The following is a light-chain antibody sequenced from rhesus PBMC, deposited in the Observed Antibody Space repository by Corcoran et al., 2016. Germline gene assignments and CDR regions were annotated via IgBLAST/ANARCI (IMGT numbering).Light chain of an antibody. CDR2: TAS. CDR3: LQHKSYPRT. Sequence: DIQMTQSSSSLSASVGDTVTITCRACQDISRYLNWFQQKPGKAPKLLIYTASNLESGVPSRFSGSGSGTEFTLTISSLRPEDFASYYCLQHKSYPRTFDQGTKVEIK. V-gene: IGKV1-28*02. J-gene: IGKJ1*01. CDR1: QDISRY.